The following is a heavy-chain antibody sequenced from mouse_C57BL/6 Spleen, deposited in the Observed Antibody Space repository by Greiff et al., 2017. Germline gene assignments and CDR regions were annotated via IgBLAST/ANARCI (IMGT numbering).Heavy chain of an antibody. J-gene: IGHJ2*01. V-gene: IGHV1-15*01. D-gene: IGHD2-3*01. CDR2: IDPETGGT. CDR1: GYTFTDYE. Sequence: VQLQQSGAELVRPGASVTLSYKASGYTFTDYEMHWVKQTPVHGLEWIGAIDPETGGTAYNQKFKGKAILTADKFSSTAYMELRSLTSEDSAVYYCTRGGWFDYWGQGTTLTVSS. CDR3: TRGGWFDY.